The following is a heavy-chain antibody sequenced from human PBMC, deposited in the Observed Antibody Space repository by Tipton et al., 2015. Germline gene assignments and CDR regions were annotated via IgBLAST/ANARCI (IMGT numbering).Heavy chain of an antibody. D-gene: IGHD3/OR15-3a*01. CDR1: GISVTSGDYY. Sequence: TLSLTCTVFGISVTSGDYYWSWIRQFPGKGLEWIGSVYYSGSTSYNPSLNSRITISLDTSKNLLSLKLNSVTAADTAIYYYARSAYTFGLHWGQGTLVTVSS. J-gene: IGHJ4*01. CDR3: ARSAYTFGLH. CDR2: VYYSGST. V-gene: IGHV4-31*03.